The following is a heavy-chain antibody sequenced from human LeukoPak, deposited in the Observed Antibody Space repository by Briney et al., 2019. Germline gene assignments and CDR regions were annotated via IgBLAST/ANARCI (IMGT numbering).Heavy chain of an antibody. CDR3: ARGAKIPIVIFGVITPNWFDA. V-gene: IGHV3-21*01. D-gene: IGHD3-3*01. J-gene: IGHJ5*02. CDR2: IITSSSYI. CDR1: GFTFSDYV. Sequence: GGSLRLSCAASGFTFSDYVMHWVRQAPGKGLEWVSSIITSSSYIYYADSVKGRFTISRDDAKNSLYLQMHSLRAEDTAVYYCARGAKIPIVIFGVITPNWFDAWGQGTLVTVSS.